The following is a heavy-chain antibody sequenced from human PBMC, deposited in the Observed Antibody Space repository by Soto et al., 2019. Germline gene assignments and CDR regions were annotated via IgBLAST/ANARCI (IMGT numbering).Heavy chain of an antibody. CDR2: INAGNGNT. Sequence: QVQLVQSGAEVKKPGASVKVSCKASGYTFTSYAMHWVRQAPGQRLEWMGWINAGNGNTKYSQKFQGRVTITRDTSASTAYMELSSLRSEDTAVYYCARDSGYSYAPWYFDYWGQGTLVTVSS. CDR1: GYTFTSYA. J-gene: IGHJ4*02. CDR3: ARDSGYSYAPWYFDY. V-gene: IGHV1-3*01. D-gene: IGHD5-18*01.